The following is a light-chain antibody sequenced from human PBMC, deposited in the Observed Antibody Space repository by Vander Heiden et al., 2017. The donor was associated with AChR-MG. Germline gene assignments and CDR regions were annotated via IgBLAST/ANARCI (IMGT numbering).Light chain of an antibody. V-gene: IGLV2-14*03. J-gene: IGLJ2*01. CDR2: DVS. CDR1: SSDVGGYTY. CDR3: SSYTSSSPVV. Sequence: QSALAQPASVSGSPGQSITISCTGTSSDVGGYTYVSWYQQHPGKAPKLMSYDVSNRPSGVSNRFSGSKSGNTASLTISGLQAEDEADYYCSSYTSSSPVVFGGGTKLTVL.